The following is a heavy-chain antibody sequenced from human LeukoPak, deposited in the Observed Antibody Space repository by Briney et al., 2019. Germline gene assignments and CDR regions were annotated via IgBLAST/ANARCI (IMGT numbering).Heavy chain of an antibody. V-gene: IGHV4-59*05. CDR1: GGSISSYY. Sequence: SETLSLTCTVSGGSISSYYWSWIRQPPGKGLEWIGSIYYSGSTYYNPSLKSRVTISVDTSKNQFSLKLSSVTAADTAVYYCARLGQWLVRGFDYWGQGTLVTVSS. J-gene: IGHJ4*02. CDR3: ARLGQWLVRGFDY. CDR2: IYYSGST. D-gene: IGHD6-19*01.